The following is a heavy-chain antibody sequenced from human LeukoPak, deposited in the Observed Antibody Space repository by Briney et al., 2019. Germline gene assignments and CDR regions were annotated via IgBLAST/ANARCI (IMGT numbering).Heavy chain of an antibody. CDR2: ISAYNGNT. CDR1: GYTFTSYG. J-gene: IGHJ4*02. V-gene: IGHV1-18*01. CDR3: ARDLASYSGSYFDY. Sequence: KVSCKAXGYTFTSYGICWVRQAPGQGLEWMGWISAYNGNTNYAQKLQGRVTMTTDTSTSTAYMELRSLRSDDTAVYYCARDLASYSGSYFDYWGQGTLVTVSS. D-gene: IGHD1-26*01.